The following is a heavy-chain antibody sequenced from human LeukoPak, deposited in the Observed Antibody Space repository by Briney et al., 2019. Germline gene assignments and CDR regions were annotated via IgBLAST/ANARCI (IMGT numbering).Heavy chain of an antibody. CDR2: IIPIFGTA. CDR1: GGTFSSCA. CDR3: ASSSTSWDWFDP. J-gene: IGHJ5*02. D-gene: IGHD2-2*01. Sequence: SVKVSCKASGGTFSSCAISWVRQAPGQGLEWMGGIIPIFGTANYAQKFQGRVTITADKSTSTAYMELSSLRSEDTAVYYCASSSTSWDWFDPWGQGTLVTVSS. V-gene: IGHV1-69*06.